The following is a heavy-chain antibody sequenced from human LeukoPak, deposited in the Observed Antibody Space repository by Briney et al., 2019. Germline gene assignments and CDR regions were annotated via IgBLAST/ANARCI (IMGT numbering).Heavy chain of an antibody. D-gene: IGHD2-15*01. V-gene: IGHV3-21*01. J-gene: IGHJ4*02. Sequence: KSGGSLRLSCAASGFTFSTYNMNWVRQAPGKGLEWVSSISDNSRYIYYAESVKGRFTISRDNAKNSLYLQMNSLRDEDTAVYYCARDFILADSSGSSAHDYWGQGTLVTVSS. CDR2: ISDNSRYI. CDR3: ARDFILADSSGSSAHDY. CDR1: GFTFSTYN.